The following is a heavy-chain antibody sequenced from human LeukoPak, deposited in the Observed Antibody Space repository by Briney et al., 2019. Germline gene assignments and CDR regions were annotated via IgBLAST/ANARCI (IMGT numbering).Heavy chain of an antibody. CDR1: GFTFSRYW. Sequence: GGSLRLSCAASGFTFSRYWMSWVRQAPGKGLEWVANIKEDGSEKQYVDSVKGRFTISRDNARNSLYLQMNSLKVEDTALYYCARDNPDYWGQGTMVIVSS. V-gene: IGHV3-7*01. J-gene: IGHJ4*02. CDR3: ARDNPDY. CDR2: IKEDGSEK.